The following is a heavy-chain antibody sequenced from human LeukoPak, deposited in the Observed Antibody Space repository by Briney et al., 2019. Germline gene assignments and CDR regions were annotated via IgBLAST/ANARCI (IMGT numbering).Heavy chain of an antibody. CDR3: ARDRDSSGWYEGFDY. CDR2: ISGRDRTI. Sequence: GGSLRLSCAASGFSFTPFSFNWVRQAPGKGLEWISYISGRDRTISYVDSVKGRFTISRDNSKNTLYLQMNSLRADDTAVYYCARDRDSSGWYEGFDYWGQGTLVTVSS. J-gene: IGHJ4*02. D-gene: IGHD6-19*01. V-gene: IGHV3-48*01. CDR1: GFSFTPFS.